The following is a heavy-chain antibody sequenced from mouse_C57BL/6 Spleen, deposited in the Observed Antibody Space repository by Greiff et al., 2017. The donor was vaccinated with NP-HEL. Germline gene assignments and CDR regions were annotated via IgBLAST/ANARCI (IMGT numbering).Heavy chain of an antibody. D-gene: IGHD3-1*01. Sequence: VQLQQPGAELVKPGASVKLSCKASGSTFTSYWMQWVKQRPGQGLEWTGRIDPSDSYTNYNQKFKGKATLTVDTSSSTAYMQLSSLTSEDSAVYYCARSGRFDYWGQGTTLTVSS. CDR1: GSTFTSYW. CDR3: ARSGRFDY. V-gene: IGHV1-50*01. CDR2: IDPSDSYT. J-gene: IGHJ2*01.